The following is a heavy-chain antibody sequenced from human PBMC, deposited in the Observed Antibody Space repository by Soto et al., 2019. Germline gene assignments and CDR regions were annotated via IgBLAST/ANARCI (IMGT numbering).Heavy chain of an antibody. V-gene: IGHV3-23*01. CDR3: AKEAEENENVPIPGDN. Sequence: GGSLRLSCAASGFSFRNYAMTWVRQAPGKGLEWVSGLSGSGTMRYYADSVRGRFIISRDNAKNTLFLQMDNLRVEDSAVYYWAKEAEENENVPIPGDNWGQGTPVTVSS. D-gene: IGHD1-1*01. J-gene: IGHJ4*02. CDR1: GFSFRNYA. CDR2: LSGSGTMR.